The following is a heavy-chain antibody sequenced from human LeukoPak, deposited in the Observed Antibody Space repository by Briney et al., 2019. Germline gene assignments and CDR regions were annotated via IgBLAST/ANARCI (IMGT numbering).Heavy chain of an antibody. CDR3: ARHYRGYSYGQFDN. Sequence: PSETLSLTCTVSGDSIRSYFWSWIRQPPGKGLEWIGNIYSSGSTNYNPSLKSRVTISVDTSESQFSLGLSSVTAADTAVYYCARHYRGYSYGQFDNWGQGTLVTVSS. CDR1: GDSIRSYF. V-gene: IGHV4-59*08. CDR2: IYSSGST. J-gene: IGHJ4*02. D-gene: IGHD5-18*01.